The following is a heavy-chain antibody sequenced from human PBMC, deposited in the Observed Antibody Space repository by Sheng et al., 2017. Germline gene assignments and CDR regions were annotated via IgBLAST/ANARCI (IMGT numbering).Heavy chain of an antibody. CDR1: GFTFSTYG. J-gene: IGHJ6*03. V-gene: IGHV3-33*01. Sequence: QVQLVESGGGVVQPGRSLRLSCAASGFTFSTYGMHWVRQAPGKGLEWVAVIWYDGSDKYYADSVKGRFTISRDNSKNTLYLQMNSLRAEDTAVYYCARGGGDYYYYMNVWGQGTTVTVYS. CDR2: IWYDGSDK. D-gene: IGHD2-21*01. CDR3: ARGGGDYYYYMNV.